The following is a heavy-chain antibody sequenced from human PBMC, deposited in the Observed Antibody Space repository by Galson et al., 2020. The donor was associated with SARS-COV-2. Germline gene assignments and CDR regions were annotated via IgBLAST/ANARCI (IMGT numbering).Heavy chain of an antibody. CDR1: GYTFTSYY. Sequence: ASVKVSCKASGYTFTSYYMHWVRQAPGQGLEWMGIINPSGGSTSYAQKFQGRVTMTRDTSTSTVYMELSSLRSEDTAVYYCARAEGVTIFGVVIDYYYYVMDVWGQGTTVTVSS. J-gene: IGHJ6*02. CDR3: ARAEGVTIFGVVIDYYYYVMDV. D-gene: IGHD3-3*01. V-gene: IGHV1-46*01. CDR2: INPSGGST.